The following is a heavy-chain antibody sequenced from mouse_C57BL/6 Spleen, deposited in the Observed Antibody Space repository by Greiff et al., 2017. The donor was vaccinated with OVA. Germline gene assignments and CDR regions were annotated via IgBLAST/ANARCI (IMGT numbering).Heavy chain of an antibody. D-gene: IGHD1-1*01. V-gene: IGHV5-4*01. CDR2: ISDGGSYT. J-gene: IGHJ1*03. CDR1: GFTFSSYA. Sequence: EVKLVESGGGLVKPGGSLKLSCAASGFTFSSYAMSWVRQTPEKRLEWVATISDGGSYTYYPDNVKGRFTISRDNAKNNLYLQMSHLKSEDTAMYYCARERDYYGSSYGWYFDVWGTGTTVTVSS. CDR3: ARERDYYGSSYGWYFDV.